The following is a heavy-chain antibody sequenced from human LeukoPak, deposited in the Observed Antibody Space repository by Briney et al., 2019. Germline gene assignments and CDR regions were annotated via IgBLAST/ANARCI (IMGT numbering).Heavy chain of an antibody. Sequence: GASVKVSCKVSGYTLTELSMHWVRQAPGKGLEWMGGFDPEDGETIYAQKFQGRVTMTEDTSTDTAYMELSSLRSEDTAVYYCATAWGGGVGYYFDYWGQGTLVTVSS. CDR3: ATAWGGGVGYYFDY. J-gene: IGHJ4*02. V-gene: IGHV1-24*01. CDR2: FDPEDGET. CDR1: GYTLTELS. D-gene: IGHD3-16*01.